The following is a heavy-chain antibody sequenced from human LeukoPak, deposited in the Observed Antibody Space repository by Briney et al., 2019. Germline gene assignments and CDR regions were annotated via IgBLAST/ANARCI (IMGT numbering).Heavy chain of an antibody. D-gene: IGHD3-16*01. CDR1: GDSISSGGYY. CDR3: ARTLYDHYWYFDL. Sequence: SETLSLTCTVSGDSISSGGYYWSWIRQHPGKGLEWIGYIYYSGSTYYSPSLKSRVTISVDTSKIQFSLNLRSVTAADTAVYYCARTLYDHYWYFDLWGRGTLVTVSS. CDR2: IYYSGST. J-gene: IGHJ2*01. V-gene: IGHV4-31*03.